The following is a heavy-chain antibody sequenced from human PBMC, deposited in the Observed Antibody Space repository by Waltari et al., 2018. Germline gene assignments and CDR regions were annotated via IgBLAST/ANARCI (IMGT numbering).Heavy chain of an antibody. D-gene: IGHD3-22*01. V-gene: IGHV3-9*01. CDR3: AKEALTYYYDSSSWSSVPFLDF. Sequence: EVQLVESGGGLALPGRSLRLSCAASGVTLVDYAMHWVRRSPRKGLEWFAGISWNSGDIGYADSVKGRVTISRDNAKNSLYLQMNSLRAEDTAVYYCAKEALTYYYDSSSWSSVPFLDFWGQGTLVTVSS. J-gene: IGHJ4*02. CDR2: ISWNSGDI. CDR1: GVTLVDYA.